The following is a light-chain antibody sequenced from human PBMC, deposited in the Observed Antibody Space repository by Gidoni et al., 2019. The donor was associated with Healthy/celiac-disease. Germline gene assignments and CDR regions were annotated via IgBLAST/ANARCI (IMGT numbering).Light chain of an antibody. CDR1: QSVSSSY. J-gene: IGKJ3*01. V-gene: IGKV3-20*01. CDR3: QQYGSSPL. CDR2: DAS. Sequence: IVLTQSPGTLSLSPGERATLSCRASQSVSSSYLAWYQQKPGQAPRLLIYDASSRATGIPDRFSGSGSGTDFTLTISRLEPEDFAVYYCQQYGSSPLFGPGTKVDIK.